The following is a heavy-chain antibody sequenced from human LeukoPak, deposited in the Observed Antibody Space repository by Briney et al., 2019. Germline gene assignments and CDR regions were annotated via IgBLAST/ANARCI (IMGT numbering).Heavy chain of an antibody. D-gene: IGHD3-3*01. V-gene: IGHV3-21*01. CDR1: GFTFSSYS. J-gene: IGHJ6*03. CDR2: ISSSSSYI. Sequence: GGSLRLSCAASGFTFSSYSMNWVRQAPGKGLEWVSSISSSSSYIYYADSVKGRFTISRDNAKNSLYLQMNSLRAEDTAVYYCARDTKLYYYMDVWGKGTTVTVSS. CDR3: ARDTKLYYYMDV.